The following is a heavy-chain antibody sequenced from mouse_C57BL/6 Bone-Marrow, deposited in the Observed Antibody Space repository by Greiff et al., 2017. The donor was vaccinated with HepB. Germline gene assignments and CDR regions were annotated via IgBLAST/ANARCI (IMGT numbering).Heavy chain of an antibody. CDR1: GFTFSSYA. V-gene: IGHV5-4*01. Sequence: EVMLVESGGGLVKPGGSLKLSCAASGFTFSSYAMSWVRQTPEKRLEWVATISDGGSYTYYPDNVKGRFTISRDNAKNNLYLQMSHLKSEDTAMYYCARDWGYYNGYWGQGTTLTVSS. J-gene: IGHJ2*01. D-gene: IGHD2-12*01. CDR3: ARDWGYYNGY. CDR2: ISDGGSYT.